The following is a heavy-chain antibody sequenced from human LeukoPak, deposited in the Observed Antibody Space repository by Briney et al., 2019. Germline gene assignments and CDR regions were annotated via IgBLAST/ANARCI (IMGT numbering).Heavy chain of an antibody. CDR3: ATAVTMTLGAFDY. J-gene: IGHJ4*02. CDR2: FDPEDGET. V-gene: IGHV1-24*01. CDR1: GYTLSELS. Sequence: ASVKVSCKAPGYTLSELSIHWVRQPSGKGLEWMGAFDPEDGETIYAQKFQGRATMTEDTSTDTAYMELSSLRSEDTAVYYCATAVTMTLGAFDYWGQGTLVTVSS. D-gene: IGHD3-22*01.